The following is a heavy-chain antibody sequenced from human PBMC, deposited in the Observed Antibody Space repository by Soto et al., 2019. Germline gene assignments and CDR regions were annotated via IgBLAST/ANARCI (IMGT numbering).Heavy chain of an antibody. CDR2: FDPEDGET. D-gene: IGHD6-6*01. J-gene: IGHJ6*02. CDR1: GYTLTELS. Sequence: ASVKVSCKVSGYTLTELSMHWVRQAPGKGLEWMGGFDPEDGETIYAQKFQGRVTMTEDTSTDTAYMELSSLRSEDTAVYYFATVVSSIEPPQRYYYYGMDVWGQGTRVTVPS. CDR3: ATVVSSIEPPQRYYYYGMDV. V-gene: IGHV1-24*01.